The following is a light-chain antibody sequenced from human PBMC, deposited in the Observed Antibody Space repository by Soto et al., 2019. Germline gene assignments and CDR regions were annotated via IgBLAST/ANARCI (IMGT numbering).Light chain of an antibody. CDR3: QQYDKWPPL. CDR1: QSVSSN. J-gene: IGKJ2*01. CDR2: GAS. Sequence: EIVMTQSPATLSVSPGERATLSCRASQSVSSNLAWYQQTPGQPPRLLIYGASTRANGIPARFSASASGTEFTLTISSPQSEDFAVYYCQQYDKWPPLFGRATKLEIK. V-gene: IGKV3D-15*01.